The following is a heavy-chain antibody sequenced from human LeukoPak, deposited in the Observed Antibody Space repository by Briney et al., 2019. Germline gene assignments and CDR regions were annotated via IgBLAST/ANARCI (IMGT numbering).Heavy chain of an antibody. CDR2: INPNSGGT. J-gene: IGHJ6*03. Sequence: ASVKVSCKASGYTFTGYYMHWVRQAPGQGLEWMGWINPNSGGTKYAQKFQGRVTMTRDTSISTAYMELSRLRSDDTAVYYCARDHSSASYTYYYYYMDVWGKGTTVTVSS. CDR3: ARDHSSASYTYYYYYMDV. CDR1: GYTFTGYY. D-gene: IGHD1-26*01. V-gene: IGHV1-2*02.